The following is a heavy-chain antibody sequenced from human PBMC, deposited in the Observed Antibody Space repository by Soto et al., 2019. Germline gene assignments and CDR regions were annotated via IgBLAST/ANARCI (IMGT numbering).Heavy chain of an antibody. Sequence: PGESLKISCKASGYTFTNSWIAWVRQTPGKGLEWMGIIFPGDSDTRYNPSFQGQVTISVDNSINTAYLRWNSLKASDTATYFCARHPSYYLDNTYYYYRFDLWGPGTLVTAPQ. CDR3: ARHPSYYLDNTYYYYRFDL. D-gene: IGHD3-22*01. CDR1: GYTFTNSW. J-gene: IGHJ5*02. CDR2: IFPGDSDT. V-gene: IGHV5-51*01.